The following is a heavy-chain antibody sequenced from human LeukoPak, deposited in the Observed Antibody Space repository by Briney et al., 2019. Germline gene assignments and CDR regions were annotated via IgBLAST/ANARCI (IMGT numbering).Heavy chain of an antibody. J-gene: IGHJ5*02. Sequence: PSETLSLTCAVYGGSFSGYYWSWIRQPPGKGLEWIGEINHSGSTNYNPPLKSRVTISVDTSKNHFSLKLSSVTAADTAVYYCARGGYDYIWGSYRPNWFDPWGQGTLVTVSS. CDR1: GGSFSGYY. D-gene: IGHD3-16*02. CDR3: ARGGYDYIWGSYRPNWFDP. CDR2: INHSGST. V-gene: IGHV4-34*01.